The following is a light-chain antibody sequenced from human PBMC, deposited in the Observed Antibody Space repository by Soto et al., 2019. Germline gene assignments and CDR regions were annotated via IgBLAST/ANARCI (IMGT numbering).Light chain of an antibody. CDR1: SSNIGTNN. Sequence: QSVLTQPPSASGTPGQRVTIACSGSSSNIGTNNVRWYQQFPGTAPKILLYSDSQRPSGVPDRFSGSKSGTSASLAISGLQAEDESDYYCATWDDSVKGWVFGGGTKLTVL. CDR3: ATWDDSVKGWV. J-gene: IGLJ3*02. V-gene: IGLV1-44*01. CDR2: SDS.